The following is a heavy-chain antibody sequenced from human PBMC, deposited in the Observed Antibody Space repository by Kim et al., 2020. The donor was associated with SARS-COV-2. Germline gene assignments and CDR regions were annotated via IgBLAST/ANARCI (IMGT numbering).Heavy chain of an antibody. D-gene: IGHD6-13*01. CDR1: GFTFSSYA. CDR2: ISYDGSNK. V-gene: IGHV3-30*04. Sequence: GGSLRLSCAASGFTFSSYAMHWVRQAPGKGLEWVAVISYDGSNKYYADSVKGRFTISRDNSKNTLYLQMNSLRAEDTAVYYCARATWEIAAAGTWSFDYWGQGTLVTVSS. J-gene: IGHJ4*02. CDR3: ARATWEIAAAGTWSFDY.